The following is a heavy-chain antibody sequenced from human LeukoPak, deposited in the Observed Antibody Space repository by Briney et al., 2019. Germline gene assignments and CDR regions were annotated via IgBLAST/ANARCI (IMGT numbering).Heavy chain of an antibody. J-gene: IGHJ5*02. CDR1: GGSISNYY. CDR3: AREGYYDSSGYYLRFDP. Sequence: SETLSLTCTVSGGSISNYYWSWIRQPPGKGLEWIGSIYYSGSTYYNPSLKSRVTISVDTSKNQFSLKLSSVTAADTAVYYCAREGYYDSSGYYLRFDPWGQGTLVTVSS. D-gene: IGHD3-22*01. V-gene: IGHV4-39*07. CDR2: IYYSGST.